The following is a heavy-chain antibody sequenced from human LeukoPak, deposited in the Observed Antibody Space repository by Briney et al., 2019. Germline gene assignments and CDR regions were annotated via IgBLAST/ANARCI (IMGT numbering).Heavy chain of an antibody. Sequence: GGSLRLSCEVSGSSFSSYWMNWVRQAPGEGLEWVANINQAGSDKYYVDSEKGRFTISRDNARNSLYLQMNSLRAEDTAVYYCGRGDPDYWGQGTLVTVSS. CDR2: INQAGSDK. CDR1: GSSFSSYW. CDR3: GRGDPDY. J-gene: IGHJ4*02. V-gene: IGHV3-7*01.